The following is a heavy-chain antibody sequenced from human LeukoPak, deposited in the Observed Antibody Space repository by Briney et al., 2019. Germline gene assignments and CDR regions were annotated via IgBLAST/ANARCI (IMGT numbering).Heavy chain of an antibody. CDR1: GCTFSSYW. CDR2: IDSGVSST. Sequence: GGSLRLSCVGSGCTFSSYWMHWVRQAPGKGQIWVSRIDSGVSSTIYADSVKGRFTISRDNAKNTLYLQMNSLRAEDTAVYYCTRGRYYFDYWGQGTLVTVSS. V-gene: IGHV3-74*01. CDR3: TRGRYYFDY. J-gene: IGHJ4*02. D-gene: IGHD4-17*01.